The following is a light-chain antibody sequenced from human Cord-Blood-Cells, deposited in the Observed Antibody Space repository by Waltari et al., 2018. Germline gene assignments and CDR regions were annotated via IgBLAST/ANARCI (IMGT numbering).Light chain of an antibody. CDR3: QSADSSGTDVV. CDR2: KDS. CDR1: ALPKQY. Sequence: SYELTQPPSVSVSPGQTARITCPGDALPKQYAYWYQQKPGKAPVLVIYKDSERPSGIPERFSGASSGTTVTLTISGVQAEDEADYYCQSADSSGTDVVFGGGTKLTVL. V-gene: IGLV3-25*02. J-gene: IGLJ2*01.